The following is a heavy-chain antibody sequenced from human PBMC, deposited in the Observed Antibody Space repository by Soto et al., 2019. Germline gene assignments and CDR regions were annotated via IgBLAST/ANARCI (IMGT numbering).Heavy chain of an antibody. J-gene: IGHJ5*02. V-gene: IGHV1-18*01. Sequence: ASVKVSCKASGYTFTSYGISWVRQAPGQGLEWMGWISAYNGNTNYAQKLQGRVTMTTDTSTSTAYMELRSLRSDYTAVYYCAVAATILHSGFDPWGQGTLVTVSS. CDR1: GYTFTSYG. D-gene: IGHD5-12*01. CDR2: ISAYNGNT. CDR3: AVAATILHSGFDP.